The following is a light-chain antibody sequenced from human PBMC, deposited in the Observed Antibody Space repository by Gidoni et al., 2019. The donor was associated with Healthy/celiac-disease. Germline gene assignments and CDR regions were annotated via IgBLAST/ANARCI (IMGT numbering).Light chain of an antibody. J-gene: IGKJ5*01. CDR2: GAS. Sequence: IVLTQSPGTLSLSPVERATLSCRASQSVSSSYLAWYQQKPGQAPRLLIYGASSRATGIPDRFSGSGSGTDFTLTISRLEPEDFAVYYCQQYGSSPAFGQGTRLEIK. CDR3: QQYGSSPA. CDR1: QSVSSSY. V-gene: IGKV3-20*01.